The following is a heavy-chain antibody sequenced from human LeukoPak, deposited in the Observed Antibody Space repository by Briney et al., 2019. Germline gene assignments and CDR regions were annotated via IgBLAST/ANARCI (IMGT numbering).Heavy chain of an antibody. J-gene: IGHJ2*01. CDR2: ISSSSSTI. D-gene: IGHD2/OR15-2a*01. V-gene: IGHV3-48*04. CDR1: GFTFSSYS. CDR3: ARALAILLRGYWYFDL. Sequence: PGGSLRLSCAASGFTFSSYSMNWVRQAPGKGLEWVSYISSSSSTIYYADSVKGRFTISRDNAKNSLYLQMNSLRAEDTAVYYCARALAILLRGYWYFDLWGRGTLVTVSS.